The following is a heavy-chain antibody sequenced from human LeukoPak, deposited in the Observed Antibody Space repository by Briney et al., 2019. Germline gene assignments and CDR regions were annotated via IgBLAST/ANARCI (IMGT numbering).Heavy chain of an antibody. CDR1: GFTFDDYA. D-gene: IGHD6-19*01. CDR2: ISWNSGNI. CDR3: AKDKWSGAVRFNWFDP. Sequence: PGGSLRLSCTASGFTFDDYAMHWVRQPPGKGLEWVSGISWNSGNIGYADSVKGRSTISRDNVKNSLYLQMNSLRAEDTAFYYCAKDKWSGAVRFNWFDPWGQGTLVTVSS. V-gene: IGHV3-9*01. J-gene: IGHJ5*02.